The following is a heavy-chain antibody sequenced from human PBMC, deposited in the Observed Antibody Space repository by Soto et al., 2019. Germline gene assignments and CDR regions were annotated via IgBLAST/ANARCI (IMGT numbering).Heavy chain of an antibody. CDR1: GGSFSGYY. CDR3: ARGVGTYYYGSGSPRMDV. Sequence: SETLSLTCAVYGGSFSGYYWSWIRQPPGKGLEWIGEINHSGSTNYNPSLKSRVTISVDTSKNQFSLKLSSVTAADTAVYYCARGVGTYYYGSGSPRMDVWGQGTTVTAP. D-gene: IGHD3-10*01. J-gene: IGHJ6*02. V-gene: IGHV4-34*01. CDR2: INHSGST.